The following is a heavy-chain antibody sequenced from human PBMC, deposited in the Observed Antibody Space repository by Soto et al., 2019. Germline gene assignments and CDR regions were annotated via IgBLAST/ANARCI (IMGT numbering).Heavy chain of an antibody. Sequence: PGGSLRLSCAASGFTFSSYAMSWVRQAPGKGLEWVSAISGSGGSTYYADSVKGRFTISRDSAKNSLYLQMNSLRAEDTAVYYCARDDRREEWELNGPIYFDYWGQGTLVTVSS. J-gene: IGHJ4*02. V-gene: IGHV3-23*01. CDR3: ARDDRREEWELNGPIYFDY. CDR1: GFTFSSYA. D-gene: IGHD1-26*01. CDR2: ISGSGGST.